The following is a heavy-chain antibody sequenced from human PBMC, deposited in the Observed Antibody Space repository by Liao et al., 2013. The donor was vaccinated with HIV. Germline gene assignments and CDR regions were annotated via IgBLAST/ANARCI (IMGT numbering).Heavy chain of an antibody. D-gene: IGHD6-13*01. J-gene: IGHJ3*01. Sequence: QVQLQESGPGLVKPSETLSLTCGISLGSISSNYWSWIRQSPGKGLTWIAYRSYSGSTNYNPSLKSRLSISVDMSKNQFSLKLSSMTAADTAVYYCARVVRRGSIGDAFDVWGQGTMVTVSS. CDR1: LGSISSNY. CDR3: ARVVRRGSIGDAFDV. V-gene: IGHV4-59*12. CDR2: RSYSGST.